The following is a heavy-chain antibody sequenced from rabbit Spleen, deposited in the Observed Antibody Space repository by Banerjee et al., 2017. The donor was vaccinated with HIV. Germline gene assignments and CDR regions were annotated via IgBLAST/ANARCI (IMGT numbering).Heavy chain of an antibody. CDR2: AYAGSSGST. D-gene: IGHD8-1*01. Sequence: QSLEESGGDLVKSGASLTLTCTASGFSFSSSYDMCWVRQAPGKGLEWVACAYAGSSGSTYSATWAKGRFTISKTSSTTATLQMTRLTAADTATYFCARDTASSFSSYGMDLWGPGTLVTVS. V-gene: IGHV1S40*01. CDR1: GFSFSSSYD. CDR3: ARDTASSFSSYGMDL. J-gene: IGHJ6*01.